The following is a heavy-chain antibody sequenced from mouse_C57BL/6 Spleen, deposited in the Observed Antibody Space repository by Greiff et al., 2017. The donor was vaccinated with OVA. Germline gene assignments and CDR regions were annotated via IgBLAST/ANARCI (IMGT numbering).Heavy chain of an antibody. J-gene: IGHJ3*01. CDR3: ARSGSTPAWFAY. CDR2: INPNNGGT. Sequence: EVQLQESGPELVKPGASVKIPCKASGYTFTDYNMDWVKQSHGKSLEWIGDINPNNGGTIYNQKFKGKATLTVDKSSSTAYMELRSLTSEDTAVYYCARSGSTPAWFAYWGQGTLVTVSA. D-gene: IGHD1-1*01. V-gene: IGHV1-18*01. CDR1: GYTFTDYN.